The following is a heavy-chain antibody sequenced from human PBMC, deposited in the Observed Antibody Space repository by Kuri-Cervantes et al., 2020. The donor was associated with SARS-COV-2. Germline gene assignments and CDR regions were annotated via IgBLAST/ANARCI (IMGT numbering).Heavy chain of an antibody. V-gene: IGHV4-34*01. CDR1: GGSFSGYY. CDR2: INHSGST. Sequence: SQTLSLTCAVYGGSFSGYYWSWILQPPGNGLEWIGGINHSGSTYYNPSLKSRVTITVDTPKNQFSLKLSSVTAADTAVYYCASNQGSGWCYYRGQGTLVTVSS. D-gene: IGHD6-19*01. CDR3: ASNQGSGWCYY. J-gene: IGHJ4*02.